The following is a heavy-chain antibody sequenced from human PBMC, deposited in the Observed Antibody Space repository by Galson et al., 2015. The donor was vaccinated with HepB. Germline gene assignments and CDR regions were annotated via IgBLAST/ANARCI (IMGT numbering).Heavy chain of an antibody. Sequence: TLSLTSTVSGGSISSSSYYWGWIRQPPGKGLEWIGSIYYSGSTYYNPSLKSRVTISVDTSKNQFSLKLSSVTAADTAVYYCARGDSSSWYEDAFDIWGQGTMVTVSS. V-gene: IGHV4-39*07. CDR1: GGSISSSSYY. CDR2: IYYSGST. J-gene: IGHJ3*02. CDR3: ARGDSSSWYEDAFDI. D-gene: IGHD6-13*01.